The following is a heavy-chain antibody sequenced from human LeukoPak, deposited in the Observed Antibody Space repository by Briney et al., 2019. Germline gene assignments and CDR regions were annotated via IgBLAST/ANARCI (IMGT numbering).Heavy chain of an antibody. V-gene: IGHV3-11*01. CDR1: GLAFSAYK. D-gene: IGHD3-3*01. CDR3: ARASGGSGYYTYYFDY. Sequence: GGSLRLSCAASGLAFSAYKMHWVRQAPRKGLVWVSRISTDGYTIYYADSVKGRFTISRDNAKNSLYLQMNSLRAEDTAVYYCARASGGSGYYTYYFDYWGQGTLVTVSS. J-gene: IGHJ4*02. CDR2: ISTDGYTI.